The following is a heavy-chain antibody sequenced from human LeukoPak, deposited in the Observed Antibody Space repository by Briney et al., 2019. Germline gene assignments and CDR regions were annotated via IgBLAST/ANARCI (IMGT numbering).Heavy chain of an antibody. V-gene: IGHV3-7*01. CDR3: ARGGYGYSSSWYSGWFDP. J-gene: IGHJ5*02. Sequence: PGGSLRLSCAASGFTFSSYWMSWVRQAPGKGLEWVANIKQDGSEKYYVDSVKGRFTISRDNAKNSLYLQMNSLRAEDTAVYYCARGGYGYSSSWYSGWFDPWGQGTLVTVSS. CDR1: GFTFSSYW. CDR2: IKQDGSEK. D-gene: IGHD6-13*01.